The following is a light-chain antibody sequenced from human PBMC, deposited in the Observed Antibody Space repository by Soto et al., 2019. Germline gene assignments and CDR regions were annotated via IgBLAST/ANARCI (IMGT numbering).Light chain of an antibody. Sequence: DIQMTQSPSTLPSFVGDGVTIACRASQNIGDWLAWYRQKPGTAPKLLIYHASTLVSGVPSRFSGSGSGTEFTLTISSLQPDDLATYFCHQYDTYSFGQGTKVDIK. CDR2: HAS. J-gene: IGKJ1*01. V-gene: IGKV1-5*01. CDR1: QNIGDW. CDR3: HQYDTYS.